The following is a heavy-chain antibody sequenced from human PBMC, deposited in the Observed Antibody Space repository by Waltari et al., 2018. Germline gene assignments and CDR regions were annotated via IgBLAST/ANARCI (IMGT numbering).Heavy chain of an antibody. J-gene: IGHJ2*01. Sequence: EVQLVESGGGLVQPGGSLRLSCAASGFSFSSYWLHLVRQAPGKGLVWVSRIFSDGVTTNYADSVKGRFTISRDNAKNTMYLQMNSLTAEDTAVYYCVRVNCAGGWNSADWYFDLWGRGTLVTVSS. CDR2: IFSDGVTT. CDR1: GFSFSSYW. V-gene: IGHV3-74*01. D-gene: IGHD2-21*02. CDR3: VRVNCAGGWNSADWYFDL.